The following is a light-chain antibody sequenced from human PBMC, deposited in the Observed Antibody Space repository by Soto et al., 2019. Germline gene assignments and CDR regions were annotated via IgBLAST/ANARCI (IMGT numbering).Light chain of an antibody. CDR3: QHSTTWT. J-gene: IGKJ1*01. Sequence: DIEMTQSTSSLSVSAGDGVTLTCRESQGSSTYLNWYQPNPGYAPNLLSSAGCSLQSGDPSRLSGSGSETALTLTISRLQPEDFATYPRQHSTTWTFGQGTKVDLK. CDR1: QGSSTY. CDR2: AGC. V-gene: IGKV1-39*01.